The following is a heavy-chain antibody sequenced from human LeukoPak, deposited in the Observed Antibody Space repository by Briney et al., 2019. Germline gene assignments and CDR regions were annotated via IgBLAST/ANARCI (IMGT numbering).Heavy chain of an antibody. CDR1: GGSFSGYY. J-gene: IGHJ5*02. D-gene: IGHD1-26*01. V-gene: IGHV4-34*01. Sequence: AETLSLSCAVYGGSFSGYYWSWIRQPPGKGLEWIGEINHSGSTNYNPSLKSRVTISLDTSKNQFSLKLTSVTAADTAVYYCAIGVVAWELRYRNWFDPWGQGTLVTVSS. CDR2: INHSGST. CDR3: AIGVVAWELRYRNWFDP.